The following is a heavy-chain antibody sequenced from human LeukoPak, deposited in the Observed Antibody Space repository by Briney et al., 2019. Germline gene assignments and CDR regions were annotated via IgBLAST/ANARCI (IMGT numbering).Heavy chain of an antibody. CDR3: ARDRQLRFLEQGWFDP. Sequence: SETLSLTCTVSGGSINTYYWSWIRQPAGKGLEWIGRIYSSGSTNYNPPLKSRVTISVDTSKNQFSLKLSSVTAADTAVYYCARDRQLRFLEQGWFDPWGQGTLVTVSS. V-gene: IGHV4-4*07. D-gene: IGHD3-3*01. CDR2: IYSSGST. CDR1: GGSINTYY. J-gene: IGHJ5*02.